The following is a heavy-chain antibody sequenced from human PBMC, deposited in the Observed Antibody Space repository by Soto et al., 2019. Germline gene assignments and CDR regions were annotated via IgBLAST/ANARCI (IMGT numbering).Heavy chain of an antibody. V-gene: IGHV4-34*01. CDR1: GGSFSGYY. CDR2: INHSGST. D-gene: IGHD3-10*01. CDR3: EIVGRRLGELSLDC. J-gene: IGHJ4*02. Sequence: PSETLSLTCAVYGGSFSGYYWSWIRQPPGKGLEWIGEINHSGSTNYNPSLKSRVTISVDTSKNQFSLKLSSVTAADTAVYYFEIVGRRLGELSLDCWGQGTPVTVSS.